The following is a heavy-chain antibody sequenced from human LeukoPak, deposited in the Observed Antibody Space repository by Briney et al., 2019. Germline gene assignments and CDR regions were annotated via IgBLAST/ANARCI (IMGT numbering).Heavy chain of an antibody. CDR3: AKDTRGYYYDSSGIMGN. CDR2: ISGSGGST. CDR1: GFTFSSYG. D-gene: IGHD3-22*01. J-gene: IGHJ4*02. Sequence: GGSLRLSCAASGFTFSSYGMSWVRQAPGKGLEWVSAISGSGGSTYYADSVKGRFTISRDNSRNTLYLQMNSLRAEDTAVYYCAKDTRGYYYDSSGIMGNWGQGTLVTVSS. V-gene: IGHV3-23*01.